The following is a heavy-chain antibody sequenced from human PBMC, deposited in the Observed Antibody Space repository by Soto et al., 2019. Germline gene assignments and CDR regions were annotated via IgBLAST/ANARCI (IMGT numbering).Heavy chain of an antibody. CDR2: IFSNDEK. CDR3: ARIQGYCSSTSCPTDYYYYYYMDV. D-gene: IGHD2-2*01. Sequence: ESGPTLVNPTETLTLTCTVSGFSLSNARMGVSWIRQPPGKALEWLAHIFSNDEKSYSTSLKSRLTISKDTSKSQVVLTMTNMDPVDTATYYCARIQGYCSSTSCPTDYYYYYYMDVWGKGTTVTVSS. V-gene: IGHV2-26*01. CDR1: GFSLSNARMG. J-gene: IGHJ6*03.